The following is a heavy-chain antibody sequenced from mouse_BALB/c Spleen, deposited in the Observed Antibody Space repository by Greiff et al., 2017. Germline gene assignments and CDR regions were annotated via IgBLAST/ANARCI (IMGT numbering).Heavy chain of an antibody. D-gene: IGHD2-1*01. Sequence: EVKLVESGGGLVQPGGSRKLSCAASGFTFSSFGMHWVRQAPEKGLEWVAYISSGSSTIYYADTVKGRFTISRDNPKNTLFLQLTSLRSEDTAMYYCARFLIYYGNYNAMDYWGQGTSVTVSS. J-gene: IGHJ4*01. CDR1: GFTFSSFG. CDR2: ISSGSSTI. V-gene: IGHV5-17*02. CDR3: ARFLIYYGNYNAMDY.